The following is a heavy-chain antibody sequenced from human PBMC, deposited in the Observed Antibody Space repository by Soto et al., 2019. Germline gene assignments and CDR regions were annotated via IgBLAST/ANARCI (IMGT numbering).Heavy chain of an antibody. CDR3: AKRRSSLNYFDY. J-gene: IGHJ4*02. CDR1: GFTFSSYA. V-gene: IGHV3-23*01. Sequence: GGSLRLSCAASGFTFSSYAMSWVRQAPGKGLEWVSAISGSGGSTYYADSVKGRFTTSRDNSKNTLYLQMNSLRAEDTAVYYCAKRRSSLNYFDYWGQGTLVTVSS. D-gene: IGHD6-13*01. CDR2: ISGSGGST.